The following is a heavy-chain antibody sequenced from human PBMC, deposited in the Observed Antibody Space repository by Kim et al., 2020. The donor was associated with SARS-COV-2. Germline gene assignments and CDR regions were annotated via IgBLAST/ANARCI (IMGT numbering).Heavy chain of an antibody. CDR3: ARGKFSSTWSMDV. Sequence: GGSLRLSCAASGFTFSTYWMHWVRQAPGEGLVWVSRISRDEGSASYADSVKGRFTISRDNAQNTLYLQMNSLRAEDTAVYYCARGKFSSTWSMDVWGKGT. D-gene: IGHD6-13*01. V-gene: IGHV3-74*01. CDR2: ISRDEGSA. J-gene: IGHJ6*03. CDR1: GFTFSTYW.